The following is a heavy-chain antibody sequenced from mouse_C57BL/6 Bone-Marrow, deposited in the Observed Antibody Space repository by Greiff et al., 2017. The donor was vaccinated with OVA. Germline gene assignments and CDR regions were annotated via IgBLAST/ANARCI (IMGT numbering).Heavy chain of an antibody. V-gene: IGHV1-69*01. CDR3: ARGNYYGSSYPFDY. D-gene: IGHD1-1*01. Sequence: VQLQQPGAELVMPGASVKLSCKASGYTFTSYWMHWVKQRPGQGLEWIGEIDPSDSYTNYNQKFKGKSTLTVDKSSSTADMQLSSLTSEDSAVYYCARGNYYGSSYPFDYWGQGTTLTVSS. CDR1: GYTFTSYW. J-gene: IGHJ2*01. CDR2: IDPSDSYT.